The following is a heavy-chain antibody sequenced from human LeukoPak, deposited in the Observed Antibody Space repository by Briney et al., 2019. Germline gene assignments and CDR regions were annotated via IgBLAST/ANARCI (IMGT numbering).Heavy chain of an antibody. CDR2: ISSRSSTQ. CDR1: GFNFSSYD. D-gene: IGHD1-26*01. J-gene: IGHJ3*02. CDR3: AGSVGASGGNAFDI. Sequence: GGTLTLSCAASGFNFSSYDMNWVRHAPGKGLEWVSYISSRSSTQHYADPVNGRFTISRDNAKNSLYLQMKSLRDEDTAVYYCAGSVGASGGNAFDIWGQGTMVTVSS. V-gene: IGHV3-48*02.